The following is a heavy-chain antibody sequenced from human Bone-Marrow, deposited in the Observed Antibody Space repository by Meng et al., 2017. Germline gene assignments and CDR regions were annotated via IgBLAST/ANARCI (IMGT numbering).Heavy chain of an antibody. CDR2: TSRDGSDT. Sequence: EVQMVESGGGLVQPGGSLRLSCVASGFTISTYWLHWVRQAPGQGLVWVSRTSRDGSDTVYADSVKGRFTMSRDNAKNTLYLQMNSLRAEDTAVYYCAAAWELLPPGYWGQGTLVTVSS. J-gene: IGHJ4*02. V-gene: IGHV3-74*01. CDR1: GFTISTYW. D-gene: IGHD1-26*01. CDR3: AAAWELLPPGY.